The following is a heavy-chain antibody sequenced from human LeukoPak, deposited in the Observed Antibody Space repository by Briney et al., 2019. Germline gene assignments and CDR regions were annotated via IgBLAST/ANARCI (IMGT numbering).Heavy chain of an antibody. V-gene: IGHV3-53*01. J-gene: IGHJ4*02. CDR2: IFSGDST. D-gene: IGHD3-22*01. CDR3: ALTYYFDRRGYSYFDY. CDR1: GFSVDGNY. Sequence: GGSLRLSCEVSGFSVDGNYMTWVRQVPGRGLEWVAFIFSGDSTGYPDSVKGRFTISRDKSKNTLHLQMDSLRPEDTAMYYCALTYYFDRRGYSYFDYWGQGALVTVSS.